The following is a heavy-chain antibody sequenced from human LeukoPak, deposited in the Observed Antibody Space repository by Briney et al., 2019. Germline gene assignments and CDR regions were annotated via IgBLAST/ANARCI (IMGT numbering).Heavy chain of an antibody. Sequence: GRSLRLSCAASGFTFSSYAMHWVRQAPGKGLEWVAVISYDGSNKYYADSVKGRFTISRDNSKNTLYLQMNSLRAEDTAVYYCARELGSGSYRARSSDAFDIWGQGTMVTVSS. CDR2: ISYDGSNK. V-gene: IGHV3-30*04. CDR3: ARELGSGSYRARSSDAFDI. D-gene: IGHD3-10*01. CDR1: GFTFSSYA. J-gene: IGHJ3*02.